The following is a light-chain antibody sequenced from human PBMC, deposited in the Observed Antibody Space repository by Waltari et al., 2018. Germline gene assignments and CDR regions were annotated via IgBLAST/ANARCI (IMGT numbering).Light chain of an antibody. Sequence: QLVLTPSPSASASLGASVKLTCTLRRGHSSNVTAGPQQRPGKGPRYLMKVNSDGSHTKGDEIPDCFSGSGSGAERYLTISRLQSEDEADYYCQTGGHGTWVFGGGTKLTVL. CDR1: RGHSSNV. CDR2: VNSDGSH. V-gene: IGLV4-69*01. J-gene: IGLJ3*02. CDR3: QTGGHGTWV.